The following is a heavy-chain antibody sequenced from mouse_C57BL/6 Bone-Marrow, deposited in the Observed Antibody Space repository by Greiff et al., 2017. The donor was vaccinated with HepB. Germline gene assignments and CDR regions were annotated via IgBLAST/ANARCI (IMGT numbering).Heavy chain of an antibody. D-gene: IGHD1-1*01. CDR1: GYTFTSYW. V-gene: IGHV1-50*01. J-gene: IGHJ2*01. CDR2: IDPSDSYT. CDR3: ARRATRDYYGSSYFDY. Sequence: QVQLQQPGAELVKPGASVKLSCKASGYTFTSYWMQWVKQRPGQGLEWIGEIDPSDSYTNYNQKFKGKATLTVDTSSSTAYMQLSSLTSEDSAVYYCARRATRDYYGSSYFDYWGQGTTLTVSS.